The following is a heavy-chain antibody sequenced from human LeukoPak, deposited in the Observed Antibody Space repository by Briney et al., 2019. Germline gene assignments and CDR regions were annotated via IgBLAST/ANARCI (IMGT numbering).Heavy chain of an antibody. D-gene: IGHD3-10*01. CDR3: AGMVRGVISWFDP. V-gene: IGHV1-2*02. J-gene: IGHJ5*02. CDR2: INPISGGT. CDR1: GYTFTGYY. Sequence: ASVKVSCKASGYTFTGYYMHWVRQAPGQGLEWMGWINPISGGTNYAQKFQGRVTMTRDTSISTAYMELSRLRSDDTAVYYCAGMVRGVISWFDPWGQGTLVTVSS.